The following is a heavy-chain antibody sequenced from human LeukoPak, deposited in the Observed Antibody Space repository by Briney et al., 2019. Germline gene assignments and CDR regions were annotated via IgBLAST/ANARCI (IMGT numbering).Heavy chain of an antibody. CDR1: GYTFTGYY. V-gene: IGHV1-2*02. D-gene: IGHD6-13*01. CDR3: ARRIAAGHDAFDI. J-gene: IGHJ3*02. CDR2: INPNSGGT. Sequence: ASVKVSCKASGYTFTGYYMHWVRQAPGQGLEWMGWINPNSGGTNYAQKFQGRVTMTRDTSISTAYMELSRLRSDDTAVYYCARRIAAGHDAFDIWGQGTMVTVSS.